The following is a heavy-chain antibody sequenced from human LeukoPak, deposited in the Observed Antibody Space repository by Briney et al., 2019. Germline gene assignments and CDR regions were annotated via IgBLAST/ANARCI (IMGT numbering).Heavy chain of an antibody. D-gene: IGHD1-14*01. CDR1: GITVITND. V-gene: IGHV3-53*01. J-gene: IGHJ4*02. Sequence: GGSLRLSCAASGITVITNDMTWVRQAPGKGLEWVSVLYSDGNTKYTDSVQGRFTISRDNSKNTLYLEMNSLSPDDTAVYYCARGVEPLAANTLAYWGQGTLVTVSS. CDR2: LYSDGNT. CDR3: ARGVEPLAANTLAY.